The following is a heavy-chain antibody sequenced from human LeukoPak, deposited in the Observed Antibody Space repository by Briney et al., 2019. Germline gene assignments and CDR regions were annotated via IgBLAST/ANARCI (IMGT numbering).Heavy chain of an antibody. D-gene: IGHD1-20*01. CDR2: ITYSGTT. CDR1: GDSISSSTYSTTYY. Sequence: SETLSLTCTVSGDSISSSTYSTTYYWGWIRQPPGKGLEWVGSITYSGTTHYNASLKSRVTISVDTSKNQFSLRLSSVTAADTAVYFCARHGGRYNWSPSDWGQGTLVTVSS. CDR3: ARHGGRYNWSPSD. V-gene: IGHV4-39*01. J-gene: IGHJ4*02.